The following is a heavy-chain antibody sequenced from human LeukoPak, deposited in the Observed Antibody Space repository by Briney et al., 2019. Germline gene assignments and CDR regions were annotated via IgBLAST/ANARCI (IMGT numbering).Heavy chain of an antibody. CDR1: GYTFTGYY. V-gene: IGHV1-2*02. Sequence: ASVKVSCKASGYTFTGYYMHWVRQAPGQGLEWMGWINPNSGGTNYAQKFQGRVTMTRDTSITTAYMEMSRLRSDDTALYYCARFSSAAAGSDPWGQGTLVTVPS. CDR3: ARFSSAAAGSDP. D-gene: IGHD6-13*01. J-gene: IGHJ5*02. CDR2: INPNSGGT.